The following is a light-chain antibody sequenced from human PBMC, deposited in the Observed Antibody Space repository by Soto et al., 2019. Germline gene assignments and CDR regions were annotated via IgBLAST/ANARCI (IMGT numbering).Light chain of an antibody. Sequence: EIVLTQSPGTLSLSPGERATPSCRASHSVTSNYLAWYQQKPGQAPRLLIYAASGRASGIPDRFSGSGSGTEFILTISRLEPEDFAVYYCQQYGSSPQTFGQGTRVDIK. CDR1: HSVTSNY. V-gene: IGKV3-20*01. CDR3: QQYGSSPQT. CDR2: AAS. J-gene: IGKJ1*01.